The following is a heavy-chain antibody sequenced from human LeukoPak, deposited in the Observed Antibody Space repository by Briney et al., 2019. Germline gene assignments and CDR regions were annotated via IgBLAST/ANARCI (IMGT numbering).Heavy chain of an antibody. J-gene: IGHJ4*02. CDR2: IYYSGST. V-gene: IGHV4-59*01. Sequence: SETLSLTCTVSGGSISSYYWSWIRQPPGKGLEWIGYIYYSGSTNYNPSLKSRVTISVDTSKNQFSLKLSSVTAADTAVYYCARVVDDFWSGYYYYFDYWGQGTLGTVSS. CDR1: GGSISSYY. CDR3: ARVVDDFWSGYYYYFDY. D-gene: IGHD3-3*01.